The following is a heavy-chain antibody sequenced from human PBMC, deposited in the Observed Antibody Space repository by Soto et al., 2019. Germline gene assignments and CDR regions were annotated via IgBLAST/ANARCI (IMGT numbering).Heavy chain of an antibody. V-gene: IGHV3-73*01. CDR3: TRTWNDFWSGYSYYMDV. Sequence: GGSLRLSCAASGFTFSGSAMHWVRQASGKGRGWVGRIGSKANSYATAYAASVKGRFTISRDDSKNTAYLQMNSLKTEDTAVYYCTRTWNDFWSGYSYYMDVWGKGTTVTVSS. CDR2: IGSKANSYAT. D-gene: IGHD3-3*01. J-gene: IGHJ6*03. CDR1: GFTFSGSA.